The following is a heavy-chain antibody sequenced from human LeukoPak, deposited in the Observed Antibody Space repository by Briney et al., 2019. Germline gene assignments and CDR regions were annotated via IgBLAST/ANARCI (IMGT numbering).Heavy chain of an antibody. CDR2: ISYDGSNK. Sequence: PGGSLRLSCAASGFTFSSYAMHWVRQAPGKGLEWVAVISYDGSNKYYADSVKGRFTISRDNSKNTLYLQMNSLRAEDTAVYYCAREACSSSWYPVPPCYYYMDVWGKGTTVTVSS. CDR1: GFTFSSYA. CDR3: AREACSSSWYPVPPCYYYMDV. D-gene: IGHD6-13*01. J-gene: IGHJ6*03. V-gene: IGHV3-30*04.